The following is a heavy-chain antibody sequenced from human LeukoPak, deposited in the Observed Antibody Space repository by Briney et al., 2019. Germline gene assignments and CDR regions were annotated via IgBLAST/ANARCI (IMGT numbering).Heavy chain of an antibody. CDR3: SGSAYLGLY. CDR1: GFTFSSCG. J-gene: IGHJ4*02. D-gene: IGHD3-16*01. CDR2: IRYDGSNK. Sequence: GRSLRLSCAASGFTFSSCGMHWVRQAPGKGLEWVAFIRYDGSNKYYADSVKGRFTISRDNSKNTLYLQMNSLRAEDTAVYYCSGSAYLGLYWGQGTLVTVSS. V-gene: IGHV3-30*02.